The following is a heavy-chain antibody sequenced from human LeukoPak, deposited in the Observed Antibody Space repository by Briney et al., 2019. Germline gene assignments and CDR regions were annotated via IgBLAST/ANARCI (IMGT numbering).Heavy chain of an antibody. CDR2: IYYSGST. CDR1: GGSISSYY. V-gene: IGHV4-59*12. CDR3: ASRYYYGSGSYPDY. D-gene: IGHD3-10*01. J-gene: IGHJ4*02. Sequence: PSETLSLTCTVSGGSISSYYWSWIRQPPGKGLEWIGYIYYSGSTNYNPSLKSRVTISVDTSKNQFSLKLSSVTAADTAVYYCASRYYYGSGSYPDYWGQGTLVTVSS.